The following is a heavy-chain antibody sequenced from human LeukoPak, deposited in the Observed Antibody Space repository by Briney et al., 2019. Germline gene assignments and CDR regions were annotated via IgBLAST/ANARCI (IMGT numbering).Heavy chain of an antibody. Sequence: PGGSLRLSCAASGFTFSSYWMHWVRQAPGKGLVWVSRINSDGSSTTYADSVKGRFTISRDNAKKTLFLQTNSLRAQDTAVYYCARGKNGDSLFDYWGQGTLDTVSS. D-gene: IGHD4-17*01. V-gene: IGHV3-74*03. CDR3: ARGKNGDSLFDY. CDR1: GFTFSSYW. J-gene: IGHJ4*02. CDR2: INSDGSST.